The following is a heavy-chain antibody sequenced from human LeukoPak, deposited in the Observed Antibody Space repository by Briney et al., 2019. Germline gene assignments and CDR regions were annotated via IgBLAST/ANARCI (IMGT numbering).Heavy chain of an antibody. CDR2: ISGSGGST. V-gene: IGHV3-23*01. J-gene: IGHJ4*02. Sequence: GGSLRLSCAASGFTFSSYAMSWVRQAPGKGLEWVSAISGSGGSTYYADSVKGRFTISRDNSKNTLYLQMNSLRAEDTAVYYCAKARDHGSESSDPSLDYWGQGTLVTVSS. D-gene: IGHD3-10*01. CDR1: GFTFSSYA. CDR3: AKARDHGSESSDPSLDY.